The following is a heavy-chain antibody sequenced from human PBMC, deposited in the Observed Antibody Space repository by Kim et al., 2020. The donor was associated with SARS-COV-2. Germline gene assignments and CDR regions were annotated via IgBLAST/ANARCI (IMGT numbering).Heavy chain of an antibody. CDR1: GFTFSNYG. J-gene: IGHJ6*02. D-gene: IGHD3-10*01. CDR3: ARDKDYGSGKYGAYYGMDV. Sequence: GGSLRLSCAASGFTFSNYGIHWVRQAPGKGLEWVAVIWSDGSQTFHAASVKGRFTISRDNSKNTLYLQMSSLRVEDTAVYFCARDKDYGSGKYGAYYGMDVWGQGTTVTVS. CDR2: IWSDGSQT. V-gene: IGHV3-33*01.